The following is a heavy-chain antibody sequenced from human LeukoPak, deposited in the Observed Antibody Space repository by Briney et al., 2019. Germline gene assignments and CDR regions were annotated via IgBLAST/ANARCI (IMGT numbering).Heavy chain of an antibody. D-gene: IGHD3-10*01. CDR2: IYPGDSDS. CDR1: GYSFIDYW. J-gene: IGHJ4*02. Sequence: GESLKISCKASGYSFIDYWIGWVRQTPAKGLEWMAIIYPGDSDSRYTYSPSFQGQVTISADKSISTTYLQWSSLKASDTAMYYCARSTSGSFDSWGQETPVTVSS. CDR3: ARSTSGSFDS. V-gene: IGHV5-51*01.